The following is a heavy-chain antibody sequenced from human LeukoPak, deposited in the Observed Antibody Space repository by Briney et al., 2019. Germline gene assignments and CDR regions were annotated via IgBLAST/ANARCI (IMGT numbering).Heavy chain of an antibody. V-gene: IGHV4-34*01. D-gene: IGHD1-26*01. Sequence: SETLSLTCAVYGGSFSGYYWSWIRQPPGKGLEWIGEINHSGSTNYNPSLKSRVTMSVDTSKNQFSLKLSSVTAADTAMYYCARVPKWELIDYWGQGTLVTVSS. CDR1: GGSFSGYY. CDR2: INHSGST. CDR3: ARVPKWELIDY. J-gene: IGHJ4*02.